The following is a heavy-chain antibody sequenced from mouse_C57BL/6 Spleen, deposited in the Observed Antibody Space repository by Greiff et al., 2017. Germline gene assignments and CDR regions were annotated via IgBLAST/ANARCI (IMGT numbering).Heavy chain of an antibody. CDR2: INYDGSST. Sequence: EVQRVESEGGLVQPGSSMKLSCTASGFTFSDYYMAWVRQVPEKGLEWVANINYDGSSTYYLDSLKSRFIISRDNAKNILYLQMSSLKSEDTATYYCARDDYGSPWFAYWGQGTLVTVSA. CDR3: ARDDYGSPWFAY. V-gene: IGHV5-16*01. D-gene: IGHD1-1*01. J-gene: IGHJ3*01. CDR1: GFTFSDYY.